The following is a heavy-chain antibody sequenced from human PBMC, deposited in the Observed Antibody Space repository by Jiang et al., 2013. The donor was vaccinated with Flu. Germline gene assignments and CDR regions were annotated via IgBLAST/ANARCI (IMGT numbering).Heavy chain of an antibody. CDR2: TYYRSKWYN. CDR3: ARSWNDVGDAFDI. J-gene: IGHJ3*02. D-gene: IGHD1-1*01. Sequence: GRTYYRSKWYNDYAVSVKSRITINPDTSKNQFSLQLNSVTPEDTAVYYCARSWNDVGDAFDIWGQGTMVTVSS. V-gene: IGHV6-1*01.